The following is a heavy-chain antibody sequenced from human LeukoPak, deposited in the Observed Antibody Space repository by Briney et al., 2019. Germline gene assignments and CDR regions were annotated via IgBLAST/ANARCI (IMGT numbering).Heavy chain of an antibody. D-gene: IGHD3-3*01. CDR2: IYYSGST. J-gene: IGHJ4*02. CDR1: GGSISSGGYY. CDR3: ARATFTIFGVVIIYGVEGYFDY. V-gene: IGHV4-31*03. Sequence: SETLSLTCTVSGGSISSGGYYWSWIRQHPGKGLEWIGYIYYSGSTYYNPSLKSRVTISVDTSKNQFSLKLSSVTAADTAVYYCARATFTIFGVVIIYGVEGYFDYWGQGTLVTVSS.